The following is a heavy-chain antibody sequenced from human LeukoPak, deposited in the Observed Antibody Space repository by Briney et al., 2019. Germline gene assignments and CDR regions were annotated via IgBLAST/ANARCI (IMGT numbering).Heavy chain of an antibody. Sequence: GGSLRLSCAASGFTVSSNYMSWVRQAPGKGLEWVSVIYSGGSTYYADSVKGRFTISRDNSKNTLYLQMNSLGAEDTAVYYCAKTYYYDSSGYSPHFDYWGQGTLVTVSS. CDR2: IYSGGST. D-gene: IGHD3-22*01. J-gene: IGHJ4*02. CDR1: GFTVSSNY. V-gene: IGHV3-53*01. CDR3: AKTYYYDSSGYSPHFDY.